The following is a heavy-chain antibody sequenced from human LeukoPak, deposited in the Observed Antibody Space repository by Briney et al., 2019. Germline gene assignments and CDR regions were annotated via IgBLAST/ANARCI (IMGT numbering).Heavy chain of an antibody. D-gene: IGHD1-26*01. CDR1: GFTFSSYG. CDR2: IRYDGSNK. J-gene: IGHJ4*02. CDR3: AKDRVGATLYFDY. V-gene: IGHV3-30*02. Sequence: AGGSLRLSCAASGFTFSSYGMHWVRQAPGKGLEWVAFIRYDGSNKYYADSVKGRFTISRDNSKNTLYLQMNSLRAEDTAVYYCAKDRVGATLYFDYWGQGTLVTVSS.